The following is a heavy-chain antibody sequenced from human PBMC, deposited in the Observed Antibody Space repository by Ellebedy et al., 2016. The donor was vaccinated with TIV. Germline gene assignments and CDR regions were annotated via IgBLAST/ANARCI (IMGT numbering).Heavy chain of an antibody. Sequence: ASVKVSCXASGYTLTGYYMHWLRQAPGQGLEWMGGINPSSGAPKYAQNFQGRLTVTRDMSITTAYMELTRLTSDDTAVYYCAIERGATYGDYVKAFDYWGQGTLVTVSS. CDR2: INPSSGAP. CDR1: GYTLTGYY. V-gene: IGHV1-2*02. D-gene: IGHD4-17*01. J-gene: IGHJ4*02. CDR3: AIERGATYGDYVKAFDY.